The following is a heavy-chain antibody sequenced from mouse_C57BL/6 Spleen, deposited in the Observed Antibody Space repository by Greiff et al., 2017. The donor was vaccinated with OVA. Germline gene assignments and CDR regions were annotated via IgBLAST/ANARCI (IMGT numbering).Heavy chain of an antibody. V-gene: IGHV1-52*01. J-gene: IGHJ4*01. CDR3: ARGPYYSNYDYAMDY. Sequence: QVQLQQPGAELVRPGSSVKLSCKASGYTFTSYWMHWVKQRPIQGLEWIGNIDPSDSETHYNQKFKDKATLTVDKSSSTAYMQLSSLTSEDSAVYYCARGPYYSNYDYAMDYWGQGTSVTVSS. CDR1: GYTFTSYW. D-gene: IGHD2-5*01. CDR2: IDPSDSET.